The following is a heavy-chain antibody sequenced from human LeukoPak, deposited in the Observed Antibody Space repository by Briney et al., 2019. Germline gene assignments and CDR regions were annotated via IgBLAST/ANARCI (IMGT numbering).Heavy chain of an antibody. Sequence: GGSLRLSCAASGFTFSSYGMHWVRQAPGKGLEWVAVISYDGSNKYYADPVKGRFTISRDNSKNTLYLQMNSLRAEDTAVYYCAKDHRYLGYCSGGSCYEYFQHWGQGTLVTVSS. CDR2: ISYDGSNK. J-gene: IGHJ1*01. CDR1: GFTFSSYG. V-gene: IGHV3-30*18. CDR3: AKDHRYLGYCSGGSCYEYFQH. D-gene: IGHD2-15*01.